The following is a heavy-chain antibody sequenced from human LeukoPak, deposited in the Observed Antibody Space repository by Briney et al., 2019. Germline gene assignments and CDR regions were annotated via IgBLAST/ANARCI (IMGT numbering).Heavy chain of an antibody. CDR2: IYHSGST. CDR3: ARSYYDYVWGSSHPPHYYGMDV. Sequence: MPSETLSLTCAVSGGSISSGGYSWSWIRQPPGKGLEWIGYIYHSGSTYYNPSLKSRVTISVDRSKNQFSLKLSSVTAADTAVYYCARSYYDYVWGSSHPPHYYGMDVWGQGTTVTVSS. D-gene: IGHD3-16*01. V-gene: IGHV4-30-2*01. CDR1: GGSISSGGYS. J-gene: IGHJ6*02.